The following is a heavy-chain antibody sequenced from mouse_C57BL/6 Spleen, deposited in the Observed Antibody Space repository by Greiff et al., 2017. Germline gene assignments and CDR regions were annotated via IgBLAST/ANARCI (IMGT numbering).Heavy chain of an antibody. V-gene: IGHV1-72*01. CDR3: AVGYYAAWFAY. CDR1: GYTFTSYW. Sequence: QVQLQQPGAELVKPGASVKLSCKASGYTFTSYWMHWVKQWPGRGLEWIGRIETNSGGTKYNEKFKSKATLTVDKPSSTAYMQLSSLTSEDSAVYYFAVGYYAAWFAYWGQGTLVTVSA. J-gene: IGHJ3*01. D-gene: IGHD1-1*01. CDR2: IETNSGGT.